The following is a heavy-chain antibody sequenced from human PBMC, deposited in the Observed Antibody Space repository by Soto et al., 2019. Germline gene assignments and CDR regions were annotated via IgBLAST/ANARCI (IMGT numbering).Heavy chain of an antibody. V-gene: IGHV3-74*01. CDR1: GFDFSNSW. CDR2: INSDGSGT. J-gene: IGHJ6*02. D-gene: IGHD2-15*01. Sequence: GGSLRLSCAASGFDFSNSWIHWVRQGPGKGLVWVSHINSDGSGTTYADSVKGRFTISRDNAKNTVYLQMNSLRAEDTAVYYCAKDTAYAMDVWGQGTTVTVSS. CDR3: AKDTAYAMDV.